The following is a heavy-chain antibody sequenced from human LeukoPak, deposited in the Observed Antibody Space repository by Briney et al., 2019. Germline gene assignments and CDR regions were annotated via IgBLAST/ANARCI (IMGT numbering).Heavy chain of an antibody. V-gene: IGHV3-15*07. CDR2: IKSKTDGGTT. Sequence: GGSLRLSCAASGFTFSNAWMNWVRQAPGKGLEWVGRIKSKTDGGTTGYAAPVKGRFTISRDDSKNTLYLQMNSLKTEDTAVYYCTTFGYDSSGYYYRPIDYWGQGTLVTVSS. CDR1: GFTFSNAW. D-gene: IGHD3-22*01. CDR3: TTFGYDSSGYYYRPIDY. J-gene: IGHJ4*02.